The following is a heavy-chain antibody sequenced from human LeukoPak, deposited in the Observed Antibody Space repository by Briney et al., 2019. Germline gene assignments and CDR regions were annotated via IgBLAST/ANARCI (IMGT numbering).Heavy chain of an antibody. CDR2: IYYSGST. CDR1: GGSISSSSYY. D-gene: IGHD1-26*01. V-gene: IGHV4-39*01. J-gene: IGHJ4*02. CDR3: ARHYYERYYFDY. Sequence: PSETLSLTCTVSGGSISSSSYYWGWIRQPPGKGLEWIGSIYYSGSTYYNPSLKSRVTISVDTSKNQFSLKLSSVTAADTAVYYCARHYYERYYFDYWGQGTLVTVSS.